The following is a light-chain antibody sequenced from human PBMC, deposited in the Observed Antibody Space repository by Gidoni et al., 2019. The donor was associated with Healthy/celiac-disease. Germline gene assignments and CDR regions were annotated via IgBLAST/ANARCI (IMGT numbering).Light chain of an antibody. CDR3: QQYDSYSYT. CDR2: KAS. Sequence: DIQLTQSPSTLSASVGDRVTITCQASQSISNWLAWYQQKPGKAPKLLIYKASSLETGVPSRFSGSGSGTEFTLTISSLQPDDFATYYCQQYDSYSYTFGQGTKLEIK. V-gene: IGKV1-5*03. CDR1: QSISNW. J-gene: IGKJ2*01.